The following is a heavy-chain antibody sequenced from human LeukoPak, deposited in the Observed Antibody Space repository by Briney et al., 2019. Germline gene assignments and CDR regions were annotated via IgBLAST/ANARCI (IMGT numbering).Heavy chain of an antibody. CDR1: GFTFSNYA. CDR2: ISGSGDNT. V-gene: IGHV3-23*01. D-gene: IGHD5-24*01. Sequence: GGSLRLSCAASGFTFSNYAMSWVRQAPGKGLEWVSAISGSGDNTYYAGSVKGRFTISRDNSKNTLYLQMSSLRPEDTALYYCAKDTVKVTTIRRVPHYTDVWGKGTTVTISS. CDR3: AKDTVKVTTIRRVPHYTDV. J-gene: IGHJ6*03.